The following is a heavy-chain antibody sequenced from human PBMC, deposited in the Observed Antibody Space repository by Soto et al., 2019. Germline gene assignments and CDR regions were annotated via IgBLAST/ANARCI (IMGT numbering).Heavy chain of an antibody. CDR2: IFYRGST. J-gene: IGHJ5*02. D-gene: IGHD2-21*01. CDR1: GGSISTSRSY. CDR3: ARQPTTGDTDLWFDP. Sequence: QLQLLESGPGLVKASETLSLTCSVSGGSISTSRSYWAWIRQPPGKGLEWLANIFYRGSTFYNPSLAGGVSVSVDPPKNEFSLKLRSVTAADTAVYYCARQPTTGDTDLWFDPWGQGTLVTVSS. V-gene: IGHV4-39*01.